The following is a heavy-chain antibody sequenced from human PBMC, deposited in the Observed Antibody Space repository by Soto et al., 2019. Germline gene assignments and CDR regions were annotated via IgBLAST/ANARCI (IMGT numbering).Heavy chain of an antibody. V-gene: IGHV4-39*01. D-gene: IGHD3-16*01. J-gene: IGHJ4*02. CDR3: ARLVWGLVSY. CDR2: IYYSGST. Sequence: PSETLSLTCSVSGGSISSSSYYWGWIRQPTGKGLEWIGNIYYSGSTYYNPSLKSRVTISVDTSKNQFSLKLTSVTAADTAVYYCARLVWGLVSYWGQGTLVTVSS. CDR1: GGSISSSSYY.